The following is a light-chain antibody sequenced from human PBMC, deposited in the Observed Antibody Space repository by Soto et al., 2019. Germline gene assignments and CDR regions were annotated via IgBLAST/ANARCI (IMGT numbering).Light chain of an antibody. J-gene: IGKJ1*01. CDR1: QSVSSY. Sequence: EIVLTQSPGTLSLSPWERATLSCRASQSVSSYLAWYQQKPGQAPRLLIYDASNRATGIPARFSGSGSGTDFTLTISSLEPEDFAVYYCQQRSNWPPWAFGQGTKV. CDR2: DAS. V-gene: IGKV3-11*01. CDR3: QQRSNWPPWA.